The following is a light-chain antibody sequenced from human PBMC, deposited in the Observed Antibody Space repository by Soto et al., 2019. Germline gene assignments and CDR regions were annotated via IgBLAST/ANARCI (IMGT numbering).Light chain of an antibody. CDR2: CAS. CDR1: QSVLYSSNNKNY. V-gene: IGKV4-1*01. CDR3: QQYYSTPYT. J-gene: IGKJ2*01. Sequence: IVMTQSPDSLAVSLGERATINCKSSQSVLYSSNNKNYLAWYQQKPGQPPKLLIYCASTRESGVPDRFSGSGSWTDFTLTISSLQADDVAVYYCQQYYSTPYTFGQGTKLEIK.